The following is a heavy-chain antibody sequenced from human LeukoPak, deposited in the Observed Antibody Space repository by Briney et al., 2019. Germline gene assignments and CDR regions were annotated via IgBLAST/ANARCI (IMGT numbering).Heavy chain of an antibody. V-gene: IGHV3-48*01. CDR3: ARDSLYYYDSSGGWD. J-gene: IGHJ4*02. CDR2: ISGTSGTI. Sequence: GGSLRLSCAASGFTFSSYSMHWVRQAPGKGLEWVSYISGTSGTIYYADSVKGRFTISRDNAKNSLYLQMNSLRAEDTAVYYCARDSLYYYDSSGGWDWGQGTLVTVSS. D-gene: IGHD3-22*01. CDR1: GFTFSSYS.